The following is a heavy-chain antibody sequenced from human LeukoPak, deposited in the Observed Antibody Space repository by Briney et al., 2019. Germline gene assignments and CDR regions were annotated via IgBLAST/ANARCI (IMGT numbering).Heavy chain of an antibody. V-gene: IGHV1-2*02. CDR2: VDPNSGGT. J-gene: IGHJ4*02. D-gene: IGHD4-17*01. CDR3: ARDNYGRLDY. Sequence: EASVKVSCKASGYTFTSYYIHWVRQAPGQGLEWMGWVDPNSGGTISAQKFQGRVTMTKDTSISTVYMELNRLTSDDTALYYCARDNYGRLDYWGQGTLVTVSS. CDR1: GYTFTSYY.